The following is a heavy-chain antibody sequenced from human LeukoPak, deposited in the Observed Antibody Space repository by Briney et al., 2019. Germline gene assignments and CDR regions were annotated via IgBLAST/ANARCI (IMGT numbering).Heavy chain of an antibody. CDR1: GFTFSSYS. D-gene: IGHD1-26*01. Sequence: GGSLRLSCAASGFTFSSYSMNWVRQAPGKGLEWVSSISSSSSYIYYADSVKGRFTISRDNAKNSLYLQMNSLRAEDTAVDYCASYPYSGSYFFDYWGQGTLVTVSS. CDR3: ASYPYSGSYFFDY. CDR2: ISSSSSYI. J-gene: IGHJ4*02. V-gene: IGHV3-21*01.